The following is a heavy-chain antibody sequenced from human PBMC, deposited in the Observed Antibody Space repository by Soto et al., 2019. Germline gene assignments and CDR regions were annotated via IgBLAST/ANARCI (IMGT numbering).Heavy chain of an antibody. CDR2: ISGSGGST. Sequence: GGSLRLSCAASGFTFSSYAMSWVRQAPGKGLEWVSAISGSGGSTYYADSVKGRFTISRDNSKNTLYLQMNSLRAEDTAVYYCAKIRAYSSGYQGPFDYWGQGTLVTVS. CDR3: AKIRAYSSGYQGPFDY. J-gene: IGHJ4*02. D-gene: IGHD3-22*01. V-gene: IGHV3-23*01. CDR1: GFTFSSYA.